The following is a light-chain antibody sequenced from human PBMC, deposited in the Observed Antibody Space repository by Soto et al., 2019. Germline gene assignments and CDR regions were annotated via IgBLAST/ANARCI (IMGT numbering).Light chain of an antibody. V-gene: IGLV2-11*01. CDR1: SSDVGLYNY. CDR2: DVS. Sequence: ALTQPRSVSGSPGQSVTISCTGTSSDVGLYNYVSWYQQHPGKAPKVMIYDVSERPSGVPDRFSGSKSGDTASLTISGLQAEDEADYYCCSYAGSPRYVFGTGTQLTVL. CDR3: CSYAGSPRYV. J-gene: IGLJ1*01.